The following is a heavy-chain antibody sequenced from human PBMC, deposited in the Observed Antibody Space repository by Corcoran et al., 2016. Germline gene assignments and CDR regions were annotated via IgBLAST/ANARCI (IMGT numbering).Heavy chain of an antibody. V-gene: IGHV4-59*01. Sequence: QVQLQESGPGLVKPSETLSLTCTVSGGSISSYYWSWIRQPPGKGLEWIGYIYYSGSTNYNPALKSRVTISVDTSKNQFSLKLSSVTAADTAVYYCARVVRYYDSSGYPLDYYYGMDVWGQGTTVTVSS. J-gene: IGHJ6*02. D-gene: IGHD3-22*01. CDR1: GGSISSYY. CDR2: IYYSGST. CDR3: ARVVRYYDSSGYPLDYYYGMDV.